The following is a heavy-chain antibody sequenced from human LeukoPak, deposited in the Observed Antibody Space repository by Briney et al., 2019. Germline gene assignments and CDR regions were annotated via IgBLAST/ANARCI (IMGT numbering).Heavy chain of an antibody. D-gene: IGHD3-16*01. J-gene: IGHJ4*02. CDR3: TRGAGWLIDY. CDR1: DDSISDYY. CDR2: FYNSGRS. Sequence: SETLSLTCTVSDDSISDYYRGWIRQPPGKGLEWIGYFYNSGRSTYNPSLKSRVTISADTSKNHFSLKLDSVTTADTAVYYCTRGAGWLIDYWGQGILVTVSS. V-gene: IGHV4-59*01.